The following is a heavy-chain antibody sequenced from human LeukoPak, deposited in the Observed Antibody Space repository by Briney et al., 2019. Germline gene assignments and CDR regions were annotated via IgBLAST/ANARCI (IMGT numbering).Heavy chain of an antibody. D-gene: IGHD1-7*01. CDR3: ARDNWNYGSSMDV. V-gene: IGHV4-39*07. CDR1: GGSINSNNYF. J-gene: IGHJ6*02. CDR2: IYYSGST. Sequence: KASETLSLTCTVSGGSINSNNYFWGWIRQPPGKGLEWIGSIYYSGSTYYNPSLKSRVTISVDTSKNQFSLKLSSVTAADTAVYHCARDNWNYGSSMDVWGQGTTVTVSS.